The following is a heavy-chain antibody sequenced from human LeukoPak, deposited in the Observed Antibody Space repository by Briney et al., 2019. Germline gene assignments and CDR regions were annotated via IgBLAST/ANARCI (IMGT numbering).Heavy chain of an antibody. CDR3: ARSKDILTGYCFDY. V-gene: IGHV4-59*01. CDR1: GGSISSYY. D-gene: IGHD3-9*01. Sequence: PSETLSLTCTISGGSISSYYWSWIRQPPGKGLEWIGYIYYSGSTNYNPSLKSRVTISVDTSKNQFSLKLSSVTAADTAVYYCARSKDILTGYCFDYWGQGTLVTVSS. J-gene: IGHJ4*02. CDR2: IYYSGST.